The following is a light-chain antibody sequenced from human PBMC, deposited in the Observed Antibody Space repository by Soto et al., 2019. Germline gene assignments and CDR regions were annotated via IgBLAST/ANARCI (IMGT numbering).Light chain of an antibody. CDR3: ATWDDSLNGYV. CDR2: GNN. CDR1: SSNIGSNT. V-gene: IGLV1-44*01. J-gene: IGLJ1*01. Sequence: ALTQPPSASGTPGQRVTISCSGSSSNIGSNTVNWYQHLPGTAPKLLIYGNNQRPSGVPDRFSGSTSGTSASLAISGLRSEDESDYYCATWDDSLNGYVFGNGTKVTV.